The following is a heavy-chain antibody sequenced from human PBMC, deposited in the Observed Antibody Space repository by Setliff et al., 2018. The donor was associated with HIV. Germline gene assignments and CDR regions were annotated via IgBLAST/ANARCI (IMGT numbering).Heavy chain of an antibody. Sequence: SETLSLTCTVSGDSISSSIYYWGWVRQPPGKGLEWIGGIYYTGSPFYNPSLKSRVTISVDTSNNQFSLKLSSVTAADTAVYYCARGRGSYWGQGTQVTVSS. J-gene: IGHJ4*02. D-gene: IGHD1-26*01. CDR2: IYYTGSP. CDR1: GDSISSSIYY. V-gene: IGHV4-39*01. CDR3: ARGRGSY.